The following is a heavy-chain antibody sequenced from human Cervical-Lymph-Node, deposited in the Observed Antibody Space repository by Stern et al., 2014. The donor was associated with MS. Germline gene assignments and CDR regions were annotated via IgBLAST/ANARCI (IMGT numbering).Heavy chain of an antibody. CDR3: TRVQRERRALDHFDP. D-gene: IGHD1-1*01. V-gene: IGHV1-46*03. J-gene: IGHJ5*02. Sequence: VQLVQSGAEVKKPGASVNVSCEASGFSFTTHYMHWIRQAPGEGLEWVGMINQNSGTTSYARQFQGRVIITRDTSTSTIYMELTGLRSEDTALYFCTRVQRERRALDHFDPWGQGTLVTVSS. CDR2: INQNSGTT. CDR1: GFSFTTHY.